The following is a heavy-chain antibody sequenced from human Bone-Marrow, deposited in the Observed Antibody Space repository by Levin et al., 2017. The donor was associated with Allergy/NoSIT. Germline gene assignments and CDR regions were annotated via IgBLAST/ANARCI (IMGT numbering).Heavy chain of an antibody. CDR2: INQIGNEK. V-gene: IGHV3-7*01. J-gene: IGHJ4*02. CDR1: GFTFSTSW. D-gene: IGHD5-12*01. Sequence: SCAGSGFTFSTSWMSWVRQAPGKGLEWVARINQIGNEKYYMDSVKGRVTISRDNAENSLYLQMTSLRVEDTAVYYCATHPNSAFDFGGQGTLVTVSS. CDR3: ATHPNSAFDF.